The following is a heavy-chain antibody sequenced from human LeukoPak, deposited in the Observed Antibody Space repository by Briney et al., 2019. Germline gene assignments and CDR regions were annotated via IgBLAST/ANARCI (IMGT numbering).Heavy chain of an antibody. CDR2: ISGSGGST. CDR3: AKRVAGYFDY. V-gene: IGHV3-23*01. CDR1: GFTFSSYA. J-gene: IGHJ4*02. D-gene: IGHD6-19*01. Sequence: GGSLRLSCAASGFTFSSYAMSWVRQAPGKGLEWVSAISGSGGSTYYADSVKGRFTISRDNSKNTLYLQMNSQRAEGTAVYYCAKRVAGYFDYWGQGTLVTVSS.